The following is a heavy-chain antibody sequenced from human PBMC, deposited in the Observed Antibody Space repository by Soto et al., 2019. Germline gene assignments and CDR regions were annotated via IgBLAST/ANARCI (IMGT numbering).Heavy chain of an antibody. V-gene: IGHV1-69*13. CDR3: AKGHEIYGDYHPN. Sequence: SVKVSCKASGGTFSSYAISWVRQAPGQGLEWMGGIIPIFGTANYAQKFQGRVTITADESTSTAYMELSSLRSEDTAVYYCAKGHEIYGDYHPNWGQGTLDTVSS. CDR2: IIPIFGTA. J-gene: IGHJ4*02. CDR1: GGTFSSYA. D-gene: IGHD4-17*01.